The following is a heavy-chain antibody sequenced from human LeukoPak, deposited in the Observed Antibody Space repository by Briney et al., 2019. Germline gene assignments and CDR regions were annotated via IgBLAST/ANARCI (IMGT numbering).Heavy chain of an antibody. CDR3: ANTLSDYYGSGSYSGFDY. J-gene: IGHJ4*02. Sequence: GGSLRLSCAASGFTFSSYAMSWVRQAPGKELEWVSAISGSGGSTYYADSVKGRFTISRDNSKNTLYLQMNSLRAEDTAVYYCANTLSDYYGSGSYSGFDYWGQGTLVTVSS. CDR2: ISGSGGST. CDR1: GFTFSSYA. V-gene: IGHV3-23*01. D-gene: IGHD3-10*01.